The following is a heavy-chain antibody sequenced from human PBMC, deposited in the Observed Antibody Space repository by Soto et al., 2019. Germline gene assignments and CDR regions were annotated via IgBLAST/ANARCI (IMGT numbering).Heavy chain of an antibody. D-gene: IGHD3-22*01. Sequence: ASVKVSCKASGGTFNSYDINWVRQAPGQGLEWMGGIIPIVETPKYAQKFQGRVTITADESTNTVYMEFSSLRSEDTAMYYCARLSRPNYYDTSGFFKDNWFDPWGQGTLVTVSS. J-gene: IGHJ5*02. CDR3: ARLSRPNYYDTSGFFKDNWFDP. CDR2: IIPIVETP. V-gene: IGHV1-69*13. CDR1: GGTFNSYD.